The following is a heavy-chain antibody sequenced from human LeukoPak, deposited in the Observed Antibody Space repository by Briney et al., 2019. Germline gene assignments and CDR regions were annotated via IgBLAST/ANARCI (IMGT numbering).Heavy chain of an antibody. V-gene: IGHV3-21*01. CDR2: ISSSSSYI. J-gene: IGHJ4*02. D-gene: IGHD3-10*01. Sequence: PGGSLRLSCAASGFTFSSYSMNWVRQAPGKGLEWVPSISSSSSYIYYADSVKGRFTISRDNAKNSLYLQMNSLRAEDTAVYYCARARALWFGESLDYWGQGTLVTVSS. CDR3: ARARALWFGESLDY. CDR1: GFTFSSYS.